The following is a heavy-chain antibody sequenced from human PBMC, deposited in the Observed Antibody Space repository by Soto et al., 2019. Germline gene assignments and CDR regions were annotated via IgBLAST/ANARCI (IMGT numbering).Heavy chain of an antibody. CDR2: ASYSGSP. J-gene: IGHJ4*02. V-gene: IGHV4-59*08. CDR3: ARQWGGDY. Sequence: QVQLQESGPGLVKPSETLSLTCTVSGGSIGSHYWSWIRQPPGEGLEWIGRASYSGSPSYNPSLKSRVTIAITTSKNQFSLKLTSVTAADPAGYYCARQWGGDYWGQGILVTVSS. CDR1: GGSIGSHY. D-gene: IGHD3-16*01.